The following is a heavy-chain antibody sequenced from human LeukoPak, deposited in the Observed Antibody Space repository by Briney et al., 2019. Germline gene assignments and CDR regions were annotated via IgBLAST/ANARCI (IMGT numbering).Heavy chain of an antibody. CDR2: IWYDGSNK. CDR1: GFTFSSYG. Sequence: GGSLRLSCVGCGFTFSSYGMHWVRQAPGKGLAWVAVIWYDGSNKYYADSVKGRFTISRDNSKHTLYLQMNSLRAEDTDVYYFAPGGCSGGSCYSSWGQGTLVTVSP. V-gene: IGHV3-33*01. CDR3: APGGCSGGSCYSS. D-gene: IGHD2-15*01. J-gene: IGHJ4*02.